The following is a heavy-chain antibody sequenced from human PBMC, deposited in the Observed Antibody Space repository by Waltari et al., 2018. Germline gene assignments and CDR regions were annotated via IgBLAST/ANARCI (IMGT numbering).Heavy chain of an antibody. CDR1: GGTFTTFG. Sequence: QVQLVQSGAEVKKPGSSVKVSCKTSGGTFTTFGITWVRQAPGQGLEWMGGIVPVFHTPNDAQKFQDRVTISADESTSTVSMEVSGLRSEDTVVYYCARGPDGFDVWGQGTVVTVSS. J-gene: IGHJ3*01. V-gene: IGHV1-69*01. CDR2: IVPVFHTP. CDR3: ARGPDGFDV.